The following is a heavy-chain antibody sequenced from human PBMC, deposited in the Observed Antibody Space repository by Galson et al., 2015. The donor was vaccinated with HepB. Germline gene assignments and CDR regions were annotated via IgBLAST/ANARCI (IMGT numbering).Heavy chain of an antibody. Sequence: SLRLSCAASGFTFSRYAMHWVRQAPGKGLEWVAVISYDGSNKYYADSVKGRFTISRDNSKNTLYLQMNSLRAEDTAVYYCASNRAAAGFGFDYWGQGTLVTVSS. CDR2: ISYDGSNK. J-gene: IGHJ4*02. CDR3: ASNRAAAGFGFDY. V-gene: IGHV3-30-3*01. CDR1: GFTFSRYA. D-gene: IGHD6-13*01.